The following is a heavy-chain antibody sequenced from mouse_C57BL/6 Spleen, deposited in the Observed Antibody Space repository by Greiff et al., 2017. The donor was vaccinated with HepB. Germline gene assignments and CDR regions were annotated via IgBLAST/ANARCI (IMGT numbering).Heavy chain of an antibody. Sequence: QVQLQQPGAELVMPGASVKLSCKASGYTFTSYWMPWVQQRPGQGLEWIGEIDPSDSYTNYNQKFKGKSTLPVDKSSSTAYMQLSSLTSEDSAVYYGARPADRGAMDYWGQGTSVTVSS. CDR3: ARPADRGAMDY. CDR1: GYTFTSYW. J-gene: IGHJ4*01. V-gene: IGHV1-69*01. CDR2: IDPSDSYT.